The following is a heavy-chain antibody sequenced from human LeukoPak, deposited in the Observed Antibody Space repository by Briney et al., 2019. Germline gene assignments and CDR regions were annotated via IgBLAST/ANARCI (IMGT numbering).Heavy chain of an antibody. J-gene: IGHJ4*02. CDR3: GRENSGWYFDY. CDR1: GFTVSSNY. D-gene: IGHD6-19*01. V-gene: IGHV3-66*01. CDR2: IYSGGST. Sequence: GGSLRLSCAASGFTVSSNYMSWVRQAPGKGLEWVSVIYSGGSTYYADSVKGRFTISRDNSKNTLYLQMNSLRAEDTAVYYCGRENSGWYFDYWGQGTLVTAS.